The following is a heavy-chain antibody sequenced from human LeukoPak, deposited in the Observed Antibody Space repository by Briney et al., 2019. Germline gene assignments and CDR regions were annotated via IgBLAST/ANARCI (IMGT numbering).Heavy chain of an antibody. J-gene: IGHJ4*02. CDR1: GGTFSSYA. D-gene: IGHD4-17*01. Sequence: GASVKVSCKASGGTFSSYAISWVRQAPGQGLEWMGRIIPILGIANYAQKFQGRVTITADKSTSTAYMELRSLRSEDTAVYYCARLEVTTVPNWGQGTLVTVSS. CDR2: IIPILGIA. CDR3: ARLEVTTVPN. V-gene: IGHV1-69*04.